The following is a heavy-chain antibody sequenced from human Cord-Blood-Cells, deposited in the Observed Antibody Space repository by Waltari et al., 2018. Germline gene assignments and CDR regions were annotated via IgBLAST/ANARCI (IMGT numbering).Heavy chain of an antibody. D-gene: IGHD1-26*01. J-gene: IGHJ6*03. CDR2: INHSGST. V-gene: IGHV4-34*01. CDR1: GGSFSGYY. Sequence: KPSETLSLTCAVYGGSFSGYYWSWIRQPPGKGLEWIGEINHSGSTNYNPSLKSRVTISVDTSKNQFSLKLSSVTAADTAVYYCARGRNSGSYYYYYMDVWGKGTTVTVSS. CDR3: ARGRNSGSYYYYYMDV.